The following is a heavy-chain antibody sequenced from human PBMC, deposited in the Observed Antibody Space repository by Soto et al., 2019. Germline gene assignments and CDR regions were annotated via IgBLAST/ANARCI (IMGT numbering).Heavy chain of an antibody. D-gene: IGHD2-15*01. CDR3: AACYGDYLSY. Sequence: QLQLQESGPGLVKPSETLSLTCTVSGDPVSSSIYYWGWIRQPPGKWLEWIGSTYYSGRTFYNPSLMSRVTISVDTSNNQFSQKMSSVTAADTAVYYCAACYGDYLSYWGQGTLVTVSS. CDR1: GDPVSSSIYY. V-gene: IGHV4-39*01. CDR2: TYYSGRT. J-gene: IGHJ4*02.